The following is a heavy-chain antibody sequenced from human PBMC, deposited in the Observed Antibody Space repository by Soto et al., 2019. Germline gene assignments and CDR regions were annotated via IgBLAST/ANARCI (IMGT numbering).Heavy chain of an antibody. CDR2: IYYSGST. V-gene: IGHV4-59*01. D-gene: IGHD3-22*01. CDR1: GGSIRSYY. Sequence: QVQLQESGPGLLKPSETLSLTCTVSGGSIRSYYWGWIRQPPGKGLEWIGYIYYSGSTKYNPSLKSRVTISIDTSKNQFSLKLSSVTAADTAVYYCASSGYDYYHSSDPGRYYGMDVWGQGTTVTVSS. J-gene: IGHJ6*02. CDR3: ASSGYDYYHSSDPGRYYGMDV.